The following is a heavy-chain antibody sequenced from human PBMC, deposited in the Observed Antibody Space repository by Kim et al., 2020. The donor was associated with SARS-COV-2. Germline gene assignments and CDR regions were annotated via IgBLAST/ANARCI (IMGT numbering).Heavy chain of an antibody. J-gene: IGHJ4*02. V-gene: IGHV4-39*01. D-gene: IGHD3-10*01. CDR3: ASLGYYYGSGSYYNGAYIDY. Sequence: SETLSLTCTVSGGSISSSTYYWGWIRQPPGKGLEWIGSIYYSGSTYYNPSLKSRVTIFVDSSKNQFSLRLNSVTAADRAAYYCASLGYYYGSGSYYNGAYIDYWGQGTLVTVSS. CDR2: IYYSGST. CDR1: GGSISSSTYY.